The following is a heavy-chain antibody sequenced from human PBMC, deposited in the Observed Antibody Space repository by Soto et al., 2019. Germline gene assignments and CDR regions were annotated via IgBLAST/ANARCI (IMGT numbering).Heavy chain of an antibody. CDR2: ISATGGTT. Sequence: SLRLSCAASGFTFNNYPMSWVRQAPGQGLEWVSSISATGGTTYYADSVRGRFSIFRDNSGNTLYLQLSSLRYEDTAVYSCVKDRSGYSNVEGYFEYWGQGT. D-gene: IGHD4-4*01. CDR1: GFTFNNYP. CDR3: VKDRSGYSNVEGYFEY. J-gene: IGHJ4*03. V-gene: IGHV3-23*01.